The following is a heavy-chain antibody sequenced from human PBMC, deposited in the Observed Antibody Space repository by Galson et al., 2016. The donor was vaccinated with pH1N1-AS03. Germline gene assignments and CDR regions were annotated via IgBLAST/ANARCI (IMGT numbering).Heavy chain of an antibody. Sequence: SETLSLTCTVSGGSISSRAYYWGWIRQPPGKGLEWIGSIYDTGRTTYNPSLKSRVTISVDTSKNQLSLKVTSMTAADTAVYYCARVVGARPPPDYWGQGTLVTVSS. CDR3: ARVVGARPPPDY. CDR2: IYDTGRT. J-gene: IGHJ4*02. CDR1: GGSISSRAYY. D-gene: IGHD1-26*01. V-gene: IGHV4-39*01.